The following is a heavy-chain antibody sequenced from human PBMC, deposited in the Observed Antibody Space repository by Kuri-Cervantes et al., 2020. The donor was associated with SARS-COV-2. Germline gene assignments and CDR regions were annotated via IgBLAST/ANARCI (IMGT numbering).Heavy chain of an antibody. Sequence: GGSLRLSCAASGFTFSTYAMHWVRQAPGKGLEWVAIISYDGSNKYFADSVKGRFTISRDNSKNTLYLQMNSLRAEDTAMYYCARDRVGVHDYWGQGTLVTVSS. J-gene: IGHJ4*02. V-gene: IGHV3-30-3*01. CDR2: ISYDGSNK. CDR3: ARDRVGVHDY. CDR1: GFTFSTYA. D-gene: IGHD2-21*01.